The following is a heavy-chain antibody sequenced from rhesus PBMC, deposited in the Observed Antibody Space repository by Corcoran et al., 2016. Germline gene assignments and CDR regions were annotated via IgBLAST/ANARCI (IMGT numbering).Heavy chain of an antibody. V-gene: IGHV4-80*01. Sequence: QVQLQESGPGLVKPSETLSPTCAVFGGSCRSYWWSWIRTPPGKGLERIGDINGNSGSTNYNPFRKSRVTIAQEASSSQFSLKLSSVTAADSAVYYCARDGIVAAPDDAFDFWVHGLTVTVSS. CDR2: INGNSGST. D-gene: IGHD1-44*02. CDR3: ARDGIVAAPDDAFDF. CDR1: GGSCRSYW. J-gene: IGHJ3*01.